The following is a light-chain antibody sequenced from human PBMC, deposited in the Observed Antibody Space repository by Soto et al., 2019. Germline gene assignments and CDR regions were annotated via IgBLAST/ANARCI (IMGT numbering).Light chain of an antibody. CDR2: EGS. Sequence: QSALTQPASVSGSPGQSITISCTGTSSDVGSYNFVSWYQQHPGKAPKVMIYEGSKRPSEVSNRFSGSKSGNTASLTISGXQAEDEADYYCCSYAGSSTWVFGTGTKLTVL. V-gene: IGLV2-23*01. CDR3: CSYAGSSTWV. CDR1: SSDVGSYNF. J-gene: IGLJ1*01.